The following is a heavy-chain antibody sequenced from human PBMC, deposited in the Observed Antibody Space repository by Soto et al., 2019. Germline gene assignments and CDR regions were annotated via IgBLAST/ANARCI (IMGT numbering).Heavy chain of an antibody. CDR3: ARVVVVPAAMPVVYYYYGMDV. CDR1: GYSFTSYW. D-gene: IGHD2-2*01. V-gene: IGHV5-51*01. Sequence: GESLKISCKGPGYSFTSYWIGWVRQMPGKGLEWMGIIYPGDSDTRYSPSFQGQVTISADKSISTAYLQWSSLKASDTAMYYCARVVVVPAAMPVVYYYYGMDVWGQGTTVTVSS. J-gene: IGHJ6*02. CDR2: IYPGDSDT.